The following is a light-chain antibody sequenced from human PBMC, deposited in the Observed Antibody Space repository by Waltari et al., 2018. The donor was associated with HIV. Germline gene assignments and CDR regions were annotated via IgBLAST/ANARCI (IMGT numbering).Light chain of an antibody. J-gene: IGLJ2*01. CDR2: GKN. V-gene: IGLV3-19*01. Sequence: SSELTQDPAVSVALGQTVRITCQGDSLRTYYTSWYQQKPGQAPVLVIHGKNSRPSGIPDRFSGSSSGNTASLTITGAQAEDEADYYCNSRDSPYVVFGGGTKLTVL. CDR1: SLRTYY. CDR3: NSRDSPYVV.